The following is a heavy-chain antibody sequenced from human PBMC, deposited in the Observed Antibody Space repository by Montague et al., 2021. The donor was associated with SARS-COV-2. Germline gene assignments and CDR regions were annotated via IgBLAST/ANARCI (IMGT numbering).Heavy chain of an antibody. CDR1: GYRFTTYG. CDR3: ARAAEHDFWSDYYLNWFDP. D-gene: IGHD3-3*01. Sequence: SGKVSCKASGYRFTTYGISWVRQAPGQGLEWMGWISTFNGNTRYAQSFQGRLTMTTATSTTTAYMELKYLIPDDTAVYYCARAAEHDFWSDYYLNWFDPWGQGTLVTVSS. CDR2: ISTFNGNT. V-gene: IGHV1-18*01. J-gene: IGHJ5*02.